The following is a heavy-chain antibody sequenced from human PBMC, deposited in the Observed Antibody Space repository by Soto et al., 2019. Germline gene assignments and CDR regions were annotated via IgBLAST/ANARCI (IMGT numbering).Heavy chain of an antibody. Sequence: PSETLSLTCTVSGGSISSYYWSWIRQPPGKGLEWIGYIYYSGSTNYNPSLKSRVTISVDTSKNQFSLKLSSVTAADTAVYYCARGRLYDFWSASNWFDPWGQGPLVTVSS. CDR3: ARGRLYDFWSASNWFDP. D-gene: IGHD3-3*01. CDR1: GGSISSYY. CDR2: IYYSGST. J-gene: IGHJ5*02. V-gene: IGHV4-59*01.